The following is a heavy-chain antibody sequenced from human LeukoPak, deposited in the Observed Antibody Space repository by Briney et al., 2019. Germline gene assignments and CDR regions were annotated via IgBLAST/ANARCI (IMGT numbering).Heavy chain of an antibody. V-gene: IGHV4-34*01. D-gene: IGHD3-9*01. Sequence: SVTLSLTCAVYGGSFSGYYWSWIRQPPGKGLEWIGEINHSGSTNYNPSLKSRVTISVDTSKNQFSLKLSSVTAADTAVYYCARGTNWLSPPDAFDIWGQGTMVTVSS. J-gene: IGHJ3*02. CDR3: ARGTNWLSPPDAFDI. CDR2: INHSGST. CDR1: GGSFSGYY.